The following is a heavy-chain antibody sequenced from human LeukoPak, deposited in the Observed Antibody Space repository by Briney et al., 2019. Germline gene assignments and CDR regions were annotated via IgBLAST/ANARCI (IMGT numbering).Heavy chain of an antibody. CDR3: ARGDPMTTEIDY. J-gene: IGHJ4*02. Sequence: GASVKVSCKASGYTFTSYAMHWVRQAPGQRLEWMGWINAGNGNTKYSQEFQGRVTITRDTSASTAYMELSSLRSEDMAVYYCARGDPMTTEIDYWGQGTLVTVSS. V-gene: IGHV1-3*03. CDR2: INAGNGNT. D-gene: IGHD4-11*01. CDR1: GYTFTSYA.